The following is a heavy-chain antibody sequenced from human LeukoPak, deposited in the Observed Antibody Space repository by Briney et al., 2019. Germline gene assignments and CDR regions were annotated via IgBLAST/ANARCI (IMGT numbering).Heavy chain of an antibody. CDR1: GYSFTSYW. J-gene: IGHJ1*01. CDR3: ARRDCSSTSCYAEYFQH. V-gene: IGHV5-51*01. Sequence: GESLKISCKGSGYSFTSYWSGWVRQMPGKGLEWMGFIYPGDSDTRYSPSFQGQVTISADKSISTAYLQWSSLKASDTAMYYCARRDCSSTSCYAEYFQHWGQGTLVTVSS. D-gene: IGHD2-2*01. CDR2: IYPGDSDT.